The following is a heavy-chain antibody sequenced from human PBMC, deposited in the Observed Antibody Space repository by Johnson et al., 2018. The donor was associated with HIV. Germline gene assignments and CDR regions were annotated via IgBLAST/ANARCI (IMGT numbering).Heavy chain of an antibody. CDR1: GFTFSDAW. CDR3: ARDGEDSSGWDNFGAFDI. D-gene: IGHD6-19*01. Sequence: VQLVESGGGLVEPGGSLRISCAASGFTFSDAWMNWVRQAPGKGLEWVGRIKSTTDDGTTDYATPVKGRFTIPRDDSKNSLYLQMNSLRAEDTAVYYCARDGEDSSGWDNFGAFDIWGQGTMVTVSS. V-gene: IGHV3-15*01. CDR2: IKSTTDDGTT. J-gene: IGHJ3*02.